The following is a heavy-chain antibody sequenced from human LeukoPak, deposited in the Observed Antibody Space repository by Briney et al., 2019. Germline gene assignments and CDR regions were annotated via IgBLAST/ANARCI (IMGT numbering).Heavy chain of an antibody. D-gene: IGHD2-8*01. Sequence: SVKVSCKASGGTFSSYAISWVRQAPGQGLEWMGGIIPIFGTANYAQKFQGRVTITTDESTSTAYMELSSLRFEDTAVYYCASVLMVYNDWFDPWGQGTLVTVSS. CDR2: IIPIFGTA. CDR3: ASVLMVYNDWFDP. V-gene: IGHV1-69*05. J-gene: IGHJ5*02. CDR1: GGTFSSYA.